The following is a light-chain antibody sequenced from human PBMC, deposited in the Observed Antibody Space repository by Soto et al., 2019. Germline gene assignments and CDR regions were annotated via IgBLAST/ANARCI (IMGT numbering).Light chain of an antibody. CDR1: QSVLYSSNNKNY. V-gene: IGKV4-1*01. CDR3: QQYYTTPRT. J-gene: IGKJ2*01. CDR2: WAS. Sequence: DIVMTQSPDSLAVSLGERATINCKSSQSVLYSSNNKNYLAWYQQKPRQPPRLLIYWASTRESVVPDRFSGSGSGTDFTLPISSLQAEDVAVYYCQQYYTTPRTFGQGTKLEIK.